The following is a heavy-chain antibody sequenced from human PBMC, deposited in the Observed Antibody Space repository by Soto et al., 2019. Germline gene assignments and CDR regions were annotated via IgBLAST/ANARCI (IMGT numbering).Heavy chain of an antibody. J-gene: IGHJ4*02. CDR2: IYYSGST. CDR1: GGSISSYY. V-gene: IGHV4-59*01. CDR3: ASNLGRGANDY. Sequence: SETLSLTCTVSGGSISSYYWSWIRQPPGKGLEWIGYIYYSGSTNYNPSLKSRVTISVDTSKDQFSLKLSSVTAADTAVYYCASNLGRGANDYWGQGTLVTVSS.